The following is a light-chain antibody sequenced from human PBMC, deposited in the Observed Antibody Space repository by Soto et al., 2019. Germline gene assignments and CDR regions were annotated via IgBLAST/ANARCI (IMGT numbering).Light chain of an antibody. CDR2: EVT. V-gene: IGLV2-8*01. Sequence: QSALTQPPSASGSPGQSVTISCTGTSGDVGRYNFVSWYQQHPGKAPQLIIYEVTKRPSGVPERFSGSKSGNTASLTVSGLQAEDEADYYCSSYAATNNYVFGSGTKLTVL. CDR3: SSYAATNNYV. CDR1: SGDVGRYNF. J-gene: IGLJ1*01.